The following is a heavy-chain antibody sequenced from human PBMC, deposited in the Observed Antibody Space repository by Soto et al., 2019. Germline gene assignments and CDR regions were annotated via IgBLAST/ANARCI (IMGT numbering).Heavy chain of an antibody. CDR2: VAPIFDFP. CDR3: ARGAVEGRQQLVRDPFDF. J-gene: IGHJ3*01. CDR1: GGTFDSYS. D-gene: IGHD3-10*01. V-gene: IGHV1-69*12. Sequence: QVQLVQSGAEVKKPGSSVRVSCKASGGTFDSYSISWVRQAPGQGPEWVGEVAPIFDFPRYAPKFQGRVTITADETTSTAYLELSGLTSEDTAVYYCARGAVEGRQQLVRDPFDFWGQGTMVTVSS.